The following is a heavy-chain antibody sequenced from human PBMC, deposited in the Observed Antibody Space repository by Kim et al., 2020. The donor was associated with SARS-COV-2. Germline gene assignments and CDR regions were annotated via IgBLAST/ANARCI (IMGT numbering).Heavy chain of an antibody. J-gene: IGHJ4*02. CDR2: GTA. V-gene: IGHV1-69*01. D-gene: IGHD6-19*01. CDR3: ALPTVDSDY. Sequence: GTANDAQKFQGRVTITADESTSTAYMELSSLRSEDTAVYYCALPTVDSDYWGQGTLVTVSS.